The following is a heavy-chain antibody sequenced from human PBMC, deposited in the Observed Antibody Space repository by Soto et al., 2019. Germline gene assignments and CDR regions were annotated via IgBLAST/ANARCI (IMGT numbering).Heavy chain of an antibody. J-gene: IGHJ5*02. D-gene: IGHD4-17*01. Sequence: QVQLQESGPGLVKPSQTLSLTCTVSGGSISSGGYYWSWIRQHPGKGLEWIGYSYSSGSTFYNPYLKSRVTISVDTSKNQFSLNLNSVTAADTSVYYCARVLWSTVSPTRDSWFAPWGQGALVTVSS. V-gene: IGHV4-31*03. CDR1: GGSISSGGYY. CDR2: SYSSGST. CDR3: ARVLWSTVSPTRDSWFAP.